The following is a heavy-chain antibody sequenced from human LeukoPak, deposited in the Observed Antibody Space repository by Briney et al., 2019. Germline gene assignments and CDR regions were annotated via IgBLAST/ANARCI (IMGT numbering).Heavy chain of an antibody. J-gene: IGHJ5*02. CDR3: ARCITMVRGTFGWFDP. CDR2: INPNSGGT. CDR1: GYTFTGYY. D-gene: IGHD3-10*01. Sequence: ASVKVSCKASGYTFTGYYMHWVRQAPGQGLEWMGWINPNSGGTNYAQKFQGRVTMTRDTSISTAYMELSRLRSDDTAVYYCARCITMVRGTFGWFDPWGQGTLVTVSS. V-gene: IGHV1-2*02.